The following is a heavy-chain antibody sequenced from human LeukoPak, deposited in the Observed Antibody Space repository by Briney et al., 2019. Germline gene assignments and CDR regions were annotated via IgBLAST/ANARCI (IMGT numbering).Heavy chain of an antibody. CDR2: IKEDGSDR. D-gene: IGHD2-2*01. V-gene: IGHV3-7*01. CDR3: AREVPAAMNAFDV. CDR1: GFSFSNYW. Sequence: GGSLRLSCAASGFSFSNYWMTWVRQAPGKGLERVANIKEDGSDRYYGDSVRGRFIISRDNAKNSLYLQMDSLRAEDTAVYYCAREVPAAMNAFDVWGQGTMVTVSS. J-gene: IGHJ3*01.